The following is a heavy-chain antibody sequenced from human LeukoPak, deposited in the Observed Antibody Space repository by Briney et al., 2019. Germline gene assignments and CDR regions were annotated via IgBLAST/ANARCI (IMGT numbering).Heavy chain of an antibody. V-gene: IGHV3-20*04. CDR1: GFTFDDYG. CDR3: ARGIVGATGSG. CDR2: INWNGGST. J-gene: IGHJ3*01. D-gene: IGHD1-26*01. Sequence: RAGGSLRLSCAASGFTFDDYGMSWVRQAPGKGLEWVSGINWNGGSTGYADSVKGRFTISRDNAKNSLYLQMNSLRAADTALYYCARGIVGATGSGWGQGTMVTVSS.